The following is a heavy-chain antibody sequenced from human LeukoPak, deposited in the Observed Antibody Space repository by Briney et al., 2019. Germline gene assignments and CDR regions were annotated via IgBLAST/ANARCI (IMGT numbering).Heavy chain of an antibody. CDR2: IYSGGST. Sequence: GGSLRLSCAASGFTVSNNYMSWVRQAPGKGLEWVSVIYSGGSTYYADSVKGRFTISRDNSKNTLYLQMNSLRAEDTAVYYCAREVYGGNAPLGYWGQGTLVTVSS. J-gene: IGHJ4*02. V-gene: IGHV3-66*01. CDR3: AREVYGGNAPLGY. D-gene: IGHD4-23*01. CDR1: GFTVSNNY.